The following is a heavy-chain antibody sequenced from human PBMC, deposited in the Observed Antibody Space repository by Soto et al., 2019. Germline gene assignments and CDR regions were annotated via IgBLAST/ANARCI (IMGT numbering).Heavy chain of an antibody. D-gene: IGHD3-22*01. CDR2: IYYSGST. Sequence: QLQLQESGPGLVKPSETLSLTCTVSGGSISSSSYYWGWIRQPPGKGLEWIGSIYYSGSTYYNPSLKSRVTISVDTSKNQFSLKLSSVTAADTAVYYCARQGPDDSSGYYSFTFDYWGQGTLVTVSS. CDR1: GGSISSSSYY. V-gene: IGHV4-39*01. J-gene: IGHJ4*02. CDR3: ARQGPDDSSGYYSFTFDY.